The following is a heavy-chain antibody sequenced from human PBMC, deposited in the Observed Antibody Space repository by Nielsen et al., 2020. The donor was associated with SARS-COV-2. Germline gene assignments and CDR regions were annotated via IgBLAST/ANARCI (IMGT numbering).Heavy chain of an antibody. V-gene: IGHV1-8*01. Sequence: ASVQVSCKASGYTFTSYDINWVRQATGQGLEWMGWMNPNSGNTGYAQKFQGRVTMTRNTSISTAYMELSSLRSEDTAVYYCARPRQGNDAFDIWGQGTMVTVSS. CDR3: ARPRQGNDAFDI. CDR1: GYTFTSYD. D-gene: IGHD4-23*01. CDR2: MNPNSGNT. J-gene: IGHJ3*02.